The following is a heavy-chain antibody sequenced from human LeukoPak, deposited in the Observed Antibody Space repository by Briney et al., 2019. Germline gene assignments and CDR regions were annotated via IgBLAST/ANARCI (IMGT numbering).Heavy chain of an antibody. D-gene: IGHD3-10*01. CDR3: AREAHPILLGHYYGSGSYGF. J-gene: IGHJ4*02. V-gene: IGHV3-23*01. Sequence: GGSLRLSCAASAFTFSSYDMSWVRQAPGKGLEWVSGISGSGGTTYYADSVKGRFTISRDNAKNSLYLQMNSLRAEDTAVYYCAREAHPILLGHYYGSGSYGFWGQGTLVTVSS. CDR2: ISGSGGTT. CDR1: AFTFSSYD.